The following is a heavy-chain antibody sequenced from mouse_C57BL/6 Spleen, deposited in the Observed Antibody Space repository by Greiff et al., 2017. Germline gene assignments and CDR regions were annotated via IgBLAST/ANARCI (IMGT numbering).Heavy chain of an antibody. CDR2: LYTRDGST. V-gene: IGHV1-85*01. CDR3: AREDWVAY. D-gene: IGHD4-1*01. CDR1: GYTFTSYD. J-gene: IGHJ2*01. Sequence: QVQLKESGPELVKPGASVKLSYKASGYTFTSYDINWVKQRPGQGLEGIGWLYTRDGSTKYNEKFKGKATWTVDTSSSAAYLELHSLTSEDSAVYFCAREDWVAYWGQGTTLTVSS.